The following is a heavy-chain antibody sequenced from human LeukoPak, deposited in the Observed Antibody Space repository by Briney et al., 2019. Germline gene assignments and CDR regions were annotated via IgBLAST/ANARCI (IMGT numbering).Heavy chain of an antibody. V-gene: IGHV3-21*01. CDR1: GFTFSSYS. D-gene: IGHD3-3*01. J-gene: IGHJ4*01. CDR2: ISSSSSYI. CDR3: ARATPNYDFWSGYYTPFDY. Sequence: GGSLRLSCAASGFTFSSYSMNWVRQAPGKGLEWVSSISSSSSYIYYADSVKGRFTIPRDNAKNSLYLQMNSLRAEDTAVYYCARATPNYDFWSGYYTPFDYWGQGTLVTVSS.